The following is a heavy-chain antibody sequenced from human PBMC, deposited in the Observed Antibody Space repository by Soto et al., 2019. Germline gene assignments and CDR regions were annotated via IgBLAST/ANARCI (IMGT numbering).Heavy chain of an antibody. CDR3: ARGATVVGDY. J-gene: IGHJ4*02. Sequence: QVQLVQSGAEVKKPGASVKVSCKASGCTFTRNDINWVREATGQGLEWMGWMNPKSGNTGYAQKFQGRVTMTRNTSISTAYMELSSLRFEDTAVYYCARGATVVGDYWGQGTLVTVSS. CDR1: GCTFTRND. CDR2: MNPKSGNT. D-gene: IGHD2-15*01. V-gene: IGHV1-8*01.